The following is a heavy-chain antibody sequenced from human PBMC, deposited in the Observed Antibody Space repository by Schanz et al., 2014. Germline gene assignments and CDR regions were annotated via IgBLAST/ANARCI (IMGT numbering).Heavy chain of an antibody. CDR1: GFTAASNY. D-gene: IGHD3-10*01. Sequence: DVQVVESGGDLVQPGGSLRPPGAASGFTAASNYMSWVPQPPGKGLEWVSIIYPDGSTNYGDSMKGRFTVSRDEWKNTLYLQMNSLRGEDSAVYYCARPSGSYFWAFDIWGQGTMVTVSS. J-gene: IGHJ3*02. V-gene: IGHV3-66*01. CDR3: ARPSGSYFWAFDI. CDR2: IYPDGST.